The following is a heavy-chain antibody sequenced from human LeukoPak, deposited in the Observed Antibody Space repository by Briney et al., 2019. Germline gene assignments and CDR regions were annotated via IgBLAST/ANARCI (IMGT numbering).Heavy chain of an antibody. V-gene: IGHV3-66*01. J-gene: IGHJ4*02. CDR2: IYSGGST. CDR3: ARDRDSLFDY. CDR1: GFTFSSYA. Sequence: GGSLRLSCAASGFTFSSYAMHWVRQAPGKGLEWVSVIYSGGSTYYADSVKGRFTISRDNSKNTLYLQMNSLRAEDTAVYYCARDRDSLFDYWGQGTLVTVSS.